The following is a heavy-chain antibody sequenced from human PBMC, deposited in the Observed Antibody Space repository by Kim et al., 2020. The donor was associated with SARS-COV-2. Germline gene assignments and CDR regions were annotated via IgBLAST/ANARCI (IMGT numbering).Heavy chain of an antibody. D-gene: IGHD1-1*01. Sequence: ASVKVSCKTSGYTFTSYGVTWVRQAPGQGLEWMGWISPYSSDRTYAQKFQARVTLTADTFTGTAHLELRNLGSDDTAVYYCARDFDYDTTGHPGWGGFWGQGTLVTVSS. CDR3: ARDFDYDTTGHPGWGGF. V-gene: IGHV1-18*01. J-gene: IGHJ4*02. CDR2: ISPYSSDR. CDR1: GYTFTSYG.